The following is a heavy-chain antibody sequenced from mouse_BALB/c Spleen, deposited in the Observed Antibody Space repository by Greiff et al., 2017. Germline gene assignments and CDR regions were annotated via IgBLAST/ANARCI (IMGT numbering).Heavy chain of an antibody. V-gene: IGHV2-4-1*01. CDR2: IWSGGST. D-gene: IGHD1-1*01. Sequence: VQLQQSGPGLVQPSQSLSITCTVSGFSLTSYGVHWVRQSPGKGLEWLGVIWSGGSTDYNAAFISRLSISKDNSKSQVFFKMNSLQADDTAIYYCARYGYWYFDVWGAGTTVTVSS. CDR1: GFSLTSYG. J-gene: IGHJ1*01. CDR3: ARYGYWYFDV.